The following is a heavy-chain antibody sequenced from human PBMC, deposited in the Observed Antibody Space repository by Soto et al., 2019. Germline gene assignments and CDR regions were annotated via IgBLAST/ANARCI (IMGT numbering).Heavy chain of an antibody. J-gene: IGHJ4*02. Sequence: PSETLSLTYAVYGGSFSGYYWTWIRQPPGTGLEWIGEINHSGNTHYNPALSSRLSISLDTSKNQFSLKLTSVTVADTAQYYCARASAYTAADLDYWGQGTLVTSPQ. D-gene: IGHD2-15*01. CDR1: GGSFSGYY. V-gene: IGHV4-34*01. CDR2: INHSGNT. CDR3: ARASAYTAADLDY.